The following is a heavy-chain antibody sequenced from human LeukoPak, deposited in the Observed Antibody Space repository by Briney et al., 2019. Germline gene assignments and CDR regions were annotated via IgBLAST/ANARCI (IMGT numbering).Heavy chain of an antibody. CDR3: AVGLASGYYFFDY. V-gene: IGHV3-21*01. D-gene: IGHD3-22*01. J-gene: IGHJ4*02. CDR1: GFTFSSYS. CDR2: ISSSSSYI. Sequence: PGGSLRLSCAASGFTFSSYSMNWVRQAPGKGLEWVSSISSSSSYIYYSDSVKGRFTISRDNAKNSLYLPMNSPTAKDTYVYYCAVGLASGYYFFDYWGQGTLVTVSS.